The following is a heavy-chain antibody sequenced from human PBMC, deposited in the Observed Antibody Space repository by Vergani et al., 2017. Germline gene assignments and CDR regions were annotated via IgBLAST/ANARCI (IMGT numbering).Heavy chain of an antibody. CDR1: GFTFSSYS. J-gene: IGHJ4*02. CDR2: ISSSSSYI. V-gene: IGHV3-21*01. Sequence: EVQLVESGGGLVKPGGSLRLTCAASGFTFSSYSMNWVRQAPGEGLEWVSSISSSSSYIYYADSVKGRFTISRDNAKNSLYLQMNSLRAEDTAVYYCARGGYSGDFDYWGQGTLVTVSS. D-gene: IGHD5-12*01. CDR3: ARGGYSGDFDY.